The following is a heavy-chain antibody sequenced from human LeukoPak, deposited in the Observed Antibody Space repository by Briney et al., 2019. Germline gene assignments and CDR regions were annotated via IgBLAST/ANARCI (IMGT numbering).Heavy chain of an antibody. CDR1: GGSISSSGYY. V-gene: IGHV4-39*07. CDR2: INHSGST. CDR3: ARVRMVRGVITYYYYGMDV. Sequence: SETLSLTCTVSGGSISSSGYYWSWIRQPPGKGLEWIGEINHSGSTNYNPSLKSRVTISVDTSKNQFSLKLSSVTAADTAVYYCARVRMVRGVITYYYYGMDVWGQGTTVTVSS. D-gene: IGHD3-10*01. J-gene: IGHJ6*02.